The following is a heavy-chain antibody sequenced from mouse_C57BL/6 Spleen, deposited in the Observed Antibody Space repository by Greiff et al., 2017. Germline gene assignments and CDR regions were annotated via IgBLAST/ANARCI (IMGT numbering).Heavy chain of an antibody. CDR3: ARVTTVVATGYFDV. Sequence: QVQLKQPGAELVKPGASVKMSCKASGYTFTSYWITWVQQRPGQGLEWIGDIYPGSGSTNYNEKFKSKATLTVDTSSSTAYMQLSSLTSEDSAVYYCARVTTVVATGYFDVWGTGTTVTVSS. J-gene: IGHJ1*03. D-gene: IGHD1-1*01. V-gene: IGHV1-55*01. CDR2: IYPGSGST. CDR1: GYTFTSYW.